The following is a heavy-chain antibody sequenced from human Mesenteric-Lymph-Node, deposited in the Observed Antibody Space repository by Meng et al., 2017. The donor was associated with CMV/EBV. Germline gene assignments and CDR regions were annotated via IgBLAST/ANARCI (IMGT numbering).Heavy chain of an antibody. CDR2: IRYDGSNK. V-gene: IGHV3-30*02. CDR1: GFTFSSYG. Sequence: GEPLKISCAASGFTFSSYGMHWVRQAPGKGLEWVAFIRYDGSNKYYADSVKGRFTISRDNSKNTLYLQMNSLRAEDTAVYYCAKDSGGIVVVPASPDYWGQGTLVTVSS. D-gene: IGHD2-2*01. J-gene: IGHJ4*02. CDR3: AKDSGGIVVVPASPDY.